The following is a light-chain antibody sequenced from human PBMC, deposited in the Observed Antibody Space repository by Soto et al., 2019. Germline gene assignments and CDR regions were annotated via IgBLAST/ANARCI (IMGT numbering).Light chain of an antibody. CDR1: ETVSGSY. CDR3: QHYNSYSEA. J-gene: IGKJ1*01. Sequence: DIVLTQSPGTLSLSPGERATLSCRASETVSGSYLAWYQQKPGQAPRLLIYGTYNRATGIPDRFSGSGSGTDFTLTISSLQPDDFATYYCQHYNSYSEAFGQGTKVDIK. V-gene: IGKV3-20*01. CDR2: GTY.